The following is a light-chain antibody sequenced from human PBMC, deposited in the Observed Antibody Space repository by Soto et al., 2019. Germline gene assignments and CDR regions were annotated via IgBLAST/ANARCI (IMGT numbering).Light chain of an antibody. CDR2: LGS. CDR3: MQALQTPRT. Sequence: ILMTQSPLSLPVTPGEPASISCRSSQSLLHINGYNYLDWYLQKPGQSPQLLIYLGSNRASGVPGRFSGSGSGTDFTLKISRVEAEDVGVYYCMQALQTPRTFGQGTKLEIK. V-gene: IGKV2-28*01. CDR1: QSLLHINGYNY. J-gene: IGKJ2*01.